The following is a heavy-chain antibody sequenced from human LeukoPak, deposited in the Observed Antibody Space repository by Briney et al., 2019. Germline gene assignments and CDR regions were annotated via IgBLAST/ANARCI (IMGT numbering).Heavy chain of an antibody. CDR1: GFTFSSYA. CDR2: ISGSGGST. J-gene: IGHJ3*02. CDR3: AKGSHGYSSSLGAFDI. Sequence: PGGSLRLPCAASGFTFSSYAMSWVRQAPGKGLEWVSAISGSGGSTYYADSVKGRFTISRDNSKNTLYLQMNSLRAEDTAVYYCAKGSHGYSSSLGAFDIWGQGTMVTVSS. D-gene: IGHD6-13*01. V-gene: IGHV3-23*01.